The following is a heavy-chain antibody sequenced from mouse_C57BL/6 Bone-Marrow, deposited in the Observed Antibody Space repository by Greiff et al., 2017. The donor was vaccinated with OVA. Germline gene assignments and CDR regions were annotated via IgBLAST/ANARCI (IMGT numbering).Heavy chain of an antibody. V-gene: IGHV3-6*01. CDR2: ISYDGSN. CDR1: GYSITSGYY. Sequence: EVQVVESGPGLVKPSQSLSLTCSVTGYSITSGYYWNWIRQFPGNKLEWMGYISYDGSNNFNPSLKNRISITRDTSKNQFFLKLNSVTTEDTATYYCARELPYWGQGTLVTVSA. D-gene: IGHD5-5*01. J-gene: IGHJ3*01. CDR3: ARELPY.